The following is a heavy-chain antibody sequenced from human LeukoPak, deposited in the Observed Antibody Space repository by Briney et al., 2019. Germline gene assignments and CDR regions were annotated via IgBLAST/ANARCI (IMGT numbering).Heavy chain of an antibody. CDR3: AKDHGTAVPRFCY. D-gene: IGHD1-14*01. CDR2: ITGTGGST. J-gene: IGHJ4*02. Sequence: GASLRLSCAASGFSLSTYGVSWVRQPPGKGLEWVSGITGTGGSTYYADSVKGRFTVSRDTSKNTLYLQMNSLRAEDTAIYYCAKDHGTAVPRFCYWGQGTLVTVSS. V-gene: IGHV3-23*01. CDR1: GFSLSTYG.